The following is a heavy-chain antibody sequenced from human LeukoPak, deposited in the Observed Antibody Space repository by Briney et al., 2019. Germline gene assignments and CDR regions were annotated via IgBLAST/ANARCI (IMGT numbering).Heavy chain of an antibody. V-gene: IGHV4-59*01. CDR3: ARGTVAGTGIFDY. CDR1: GGSISSYY. CDR2: IYYSGST. Sequence: PSETLSLTCTVSGGSISSYYWSWIRQPPGKGLEWIGHIYYSGSTNYNPSLKSRVTISLDTSKNQFSLKLSSVTAADTAVYYCARGTVAGTGIFDYWGQGTLVTVSS. D-gene: IGHD6-19*01. J-gene: IGHJ4*02.